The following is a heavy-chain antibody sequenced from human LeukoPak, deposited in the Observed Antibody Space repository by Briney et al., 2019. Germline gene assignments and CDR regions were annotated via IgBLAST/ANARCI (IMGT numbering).Heavy chain of an antibody. D-gene: IGHD1-1*01. CDR2: IYYSGST. CDR3: ARTTNWFDP. Sequence: PSETLSLTCTVSGGSISSSSYYWSWIRQPPGKGLEWIGYIYYSGSTNYNPSLKSRVTISVDTSKNQFSLKLSSVTAADTAVYYCARTTNWFDPWGQGTLVTVSS. J-gene: IGHJ5*02. CDR1: GGSISSSSYY. V-gene: IGHV4-61*01.